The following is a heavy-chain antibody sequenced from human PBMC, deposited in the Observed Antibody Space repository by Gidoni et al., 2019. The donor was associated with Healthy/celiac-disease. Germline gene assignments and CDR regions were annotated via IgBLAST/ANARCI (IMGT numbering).Heavy chain of an antibody. CDR1: GFTFSSYA. CDR2: ISGSGGRT. V-gene: IGHV3-23*01. D-gene: IGHD4-17*01. Sequence: EVQLLESGGGLVQPGGSLRLSCAASGFTFSSYAMSWVRQAPGTGLEWFSAISGSGGRTSYADSVKGRFTISRDNSKNTLYLQMNSLRAEDTAVYYCAKKPLRWRSTVDYWGQGTLVTVSS. J-gene: IGHJ4*02. CDR3: AKKPLRWRSTVDY.